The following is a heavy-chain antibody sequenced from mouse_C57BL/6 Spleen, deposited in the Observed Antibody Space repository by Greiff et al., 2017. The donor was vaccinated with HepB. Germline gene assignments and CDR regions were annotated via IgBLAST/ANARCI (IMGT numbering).Heavy chain of an antibody. Sequence: EVKLQESGPGLVKPSQSLSLTCSVTGYSITSGYYWNWIRQFPGNKLEWMGYISYDGSNNYNPSLKNRISITRDTSKNQFFLKLNSVTTEDTATYYCAREGPYYGSSYGFAYWGQGTLVTVSA. D-gene: IGHD1-1*01. J-gene: IGHJ3*01. CDR3: AREGPYYGSSYGFAY. V-gene: IGHV3-6*01. CDR2: ISYDGSN. CDR1: GYSITSGYY.